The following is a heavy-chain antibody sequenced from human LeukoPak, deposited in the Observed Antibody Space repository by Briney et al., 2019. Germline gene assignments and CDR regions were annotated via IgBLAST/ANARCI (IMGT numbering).Heavy chain of an antibody. CDR1: GFTFSNAW. CDR3: TTGPRIMFADY. D-gene: IGHD3-16*01. CDR2: IKSKADGGTT. Sequence: PGGSLRLSCAASGFTFSNAWMSWVRQAPGKGLEWVGRIKSKADGGTTDYAAPVKGRFTISRDDSKNTLYLQMNSLKTEDTAVYYCTTGPRIMFADYWGQGTLVTVSS. J-gene: IGHJ4*02. V-gene: IGHV3-15*01.